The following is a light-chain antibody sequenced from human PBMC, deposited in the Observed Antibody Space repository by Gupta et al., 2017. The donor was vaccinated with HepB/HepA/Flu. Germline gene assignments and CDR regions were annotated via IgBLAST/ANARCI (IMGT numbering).Light chain of an antibody. CDR2: KAS. V-gene: IGKV1-5*03. Sequence: DIQMTQSPSTLSASVGDRVTITCRASQSISSWLAWYQQKPGKAPKLLISKASSLESGVSSRFSGSGYGKEFTLTISRRQHDDCANYYCQQYNSYSTFGQGTKVEIK. J-gene: IGKJ1*01. CDR3: QQYNSYST. CDR1: QSISSW.